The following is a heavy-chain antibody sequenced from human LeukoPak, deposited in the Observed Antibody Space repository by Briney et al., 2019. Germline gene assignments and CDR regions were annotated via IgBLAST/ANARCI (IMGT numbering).Heavy chain of an antibody. CDR1: GYSFTNYW. J-gene: IGHJ3*02. CDR2: IYPADSDT. CDR3: ARGSREGTTDGLHI. Sequence: GESLKISCKGSGYSFTNYWIGWVRQMPGKGLEWMGLIYPADSDTRYSPSFQGQVTISADKSISTAYLQWSSLKASDTSIYYCARGSREGTTDGLHIWGQGTKVTISS. D-gene: IGHD1-1*01. V-gene: IGHV5-51*01.